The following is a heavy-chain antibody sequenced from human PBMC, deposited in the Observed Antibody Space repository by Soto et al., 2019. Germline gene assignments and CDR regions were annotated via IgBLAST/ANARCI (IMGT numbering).Heavy chain of an antibody. CDR3: VRVGAVYANGGFFDH. J-gene: IGHJ4*02. CDR2: VYYGWST. Sequence: PSETLSLTCTVSGGSVSSGDYYWSWIRRPPGKGLEWVGYVYYGWSTNYNPSLKTRVTISADTSNNKFFLRLRSVTAADTAVYYCVRVGAVYANGGFFDHWGQGAMVTFSS. D-gene: IGHD2-8*01. CDR1: GGSVSSGDYY. V-gene: IGHV4-61*08.